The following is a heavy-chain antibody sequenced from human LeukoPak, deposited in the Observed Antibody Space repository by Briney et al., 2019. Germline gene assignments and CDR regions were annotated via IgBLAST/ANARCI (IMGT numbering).Heavy chain of an antibody. V-gene: IGHV1-18*01. D-gene: IGHD3-3*01. Sequence: GASVKVSCKASGYTFTSYGISWVRPAAGQGLEWMGWISAYNGNTNYAQKLQGRVTMTTDTSTSTAYMELRSLRSDDTAVYYCARDRPYDFWSGSTDDAFDIWGQGTMVTVSS. CDR3: ARDRPYDFWSGSTDDAFDI. J-gene: IGHJ3*02. CDR2: ISAYNGNT. CDR1: GYTFTSYG.